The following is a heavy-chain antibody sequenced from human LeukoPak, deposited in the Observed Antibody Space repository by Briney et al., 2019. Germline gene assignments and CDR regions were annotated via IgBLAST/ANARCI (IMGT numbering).Heavy chain of an antibody. J-gene: IGHJ4*02. CDR3: ARGTHDTQNKPVAATDFDY. CDR2: INHSGST. D-gene: IGHD1-26*01. Sequence: SETLSLTCAVYGGSFSGYYCSWIRQPPGKGLEWIGEINHSGSTNYNPSLKSRVTISVDTSKNQFSLKLSSVTAADTAVYYCARGTHDTQNKPVAATDFDYWGQGTLVTVSS. CDR1: GGSFSGYY. V-gene: IGHV4-34*01.